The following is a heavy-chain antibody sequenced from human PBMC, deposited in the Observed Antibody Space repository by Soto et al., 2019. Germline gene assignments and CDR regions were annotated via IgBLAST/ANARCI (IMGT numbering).Heavy chain of an antibody. D-gene: IGHD3-10*01. V-gene: IGHV3-15*01. Sequence: ELQLVESGGGLVKPGGSLRLSCAASGFTFTNAWMSWVRQAPGKGLEWVGRIRSKADGGTTAYAAPVKGRFTISRDDSKNTLYLQMNSLKAEDTAVYFCASGMVRDNYYGMDVWGQGTTVTVSS. CDR3: ASGMVRDNYYGMDV. CDR1: GFTFTNAW. CDR2: IRSKADGGTT. J-gene: IGHJ6*02.